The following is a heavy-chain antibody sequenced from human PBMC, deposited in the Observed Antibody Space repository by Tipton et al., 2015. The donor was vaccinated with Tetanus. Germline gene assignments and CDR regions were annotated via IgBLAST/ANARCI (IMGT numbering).Heavy chain of an antibody. CDR3: AGGIVVVSASEAFDM. Sequence: GSLRLSCAASGFTFSTYGMNWARQAPGKGLEWVSYISSSGSFIKYADSVKGRFTISRDNAKNSLYLQMNSLRAEDTAVYYCAGGIVVVSASEAFDMWGQGTMVTVSS. CDR2: ISSSGSFI. CDR1: GFTFSTYG. D-gene: IGHD2-21*01. V-gene: IGHV3-48*01. J-gene: IGHJ3*02.